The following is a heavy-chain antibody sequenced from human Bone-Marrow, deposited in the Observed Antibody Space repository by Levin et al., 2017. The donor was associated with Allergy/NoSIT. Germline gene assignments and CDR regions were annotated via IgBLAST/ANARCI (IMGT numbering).Heavy chain of an antibody. V-gene: IGHV3-21*01. CDR3: SRGPPGFGSDSYYNTPEH. Sequence: GESLKISCAASGFTFTTYSFNWVRQAPGKGLEWVSSISARATYIYYGDSVRGRFTISRDNAKNSVYLQMNNLRVEDTGVYYCSRGPPGFGSDSYYNTPEHWGQGTLVTVSS. CDR1: GFTFTTYS. J-gene: IGHJ4*02. CDR2: ISARATYI. D-gene: IGHD4-11*01.